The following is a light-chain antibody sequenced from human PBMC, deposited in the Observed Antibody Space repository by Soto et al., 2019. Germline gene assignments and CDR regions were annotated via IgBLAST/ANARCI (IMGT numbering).Light chain of an antibody. J-gene: IGKJ5*01. V-gene: IGKV1-39*01. CDR3: QQSYGTLIT. CDR2: AAS. CDR1: QSISSY. Sequence: DIQMTQSPSSLSASVGDRFTITCRASQSISSYLNWYQQKPGKAPKLLIYAASSLQSGVPSRFSGSGSGTDFTLTISSLQPEDFATYYCQQSYGTLITFGQGTRLEIK.